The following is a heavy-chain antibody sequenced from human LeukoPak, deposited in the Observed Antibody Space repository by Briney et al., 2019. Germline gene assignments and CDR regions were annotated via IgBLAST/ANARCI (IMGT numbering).Heavy chain of an antibody. V-gene: IGHV3-33*01. CDR1: GFTFSSYG. Sequence: VRPLRLSCAASGFTFSSYGMHWVRQAPGKGLEWVAVIWYDGSNKYYADSVKGRFTISRDNSKNTLYLQMNSLRAEDTAVYYCASYLTSIPSGMDVWGQGTTVTVSS. J-gene: IGHJ6*02. CDR3: ASYLTSIPSGMDV. CDR2: IWYDGSNK. D-gene: IGHD2/OR15-2a*01.